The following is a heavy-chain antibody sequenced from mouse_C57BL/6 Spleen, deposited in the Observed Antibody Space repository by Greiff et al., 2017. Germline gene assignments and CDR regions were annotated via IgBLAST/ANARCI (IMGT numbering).Heavy chain of an antibody. CDR1: GYTFTSYW. Sequence: QVQLQQPGAELVKPGASVKMSCKASGYTFTSYWITWVKQRPGQGLEWIGDIYPGSGSTNYNEKFKSKATLTLDTSSSTAYMQLSRLTSEDSAVYYCARLRGDTYAMHQWGQGTSVTFSS. J-gene: IGHJ4*01. V-gene: IGHV1-55*01. CDR2: IYPGSGST. CDR3: ARLRGDTYAMHQ. D-gene: IGHD2-12*01.